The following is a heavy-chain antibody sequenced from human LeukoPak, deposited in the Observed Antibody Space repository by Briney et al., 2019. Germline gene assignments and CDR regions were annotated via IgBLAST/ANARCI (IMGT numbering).Heavy chain of an antibody. CDR2: IIPIFGTA. Sequence: SVKVSCKASGYTFTSYGISWVRQAPGQGLEWMGGIIPIFGTANYAQKFQGRVTITADESTSTAYMELSSLRSEDTAVYYCAKAPPIVVGGSDYWGQGTLVTVSS. D-gene: IGHD2-21*01. J-gene: IGHJ4*02. V-gene: IGHV1-69*13. CDR1: GYTFTSYG. CDR3: AKAPPIVVGGSDY.